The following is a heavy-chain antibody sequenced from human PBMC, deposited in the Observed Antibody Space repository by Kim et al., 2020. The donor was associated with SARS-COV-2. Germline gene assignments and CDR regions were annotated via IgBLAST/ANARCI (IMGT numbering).Heavy chain of an antibody. J-gene: IGHJ4*01. Sequence: SETLSLTCAVSGGSISSGGYSWSWIRQPPGKGLEWIGYIYHSGSTYYNPSLKSRVTISVDRSKNQFSLKLSSVTAADTAVYYCARAVEQLVLQYFDYWG. CDR3: ARAVEQLVLQYFDY. D-gene: IGHD6-6*01. CDR2: IYHSGST. V-gene: IGHV4-30-2*01. CDR1: GGSISSGGYS.